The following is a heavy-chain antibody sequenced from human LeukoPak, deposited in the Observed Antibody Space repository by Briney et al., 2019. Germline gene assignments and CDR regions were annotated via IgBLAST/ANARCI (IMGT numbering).Heavy chain of an antibody. J-gene: IGHJ4*02. Sequence: GGSLGLSCAASGFTFSSYWMSWVRQAPGKGLEWVANMNQDGSEKCYVDSVKGRFTISRDNAENSLYLQMNSLRAEDTAVYYCARDDSGPDYWGQGTLVTVSS. V-gene: IGHV3-7*01. CDR2: MNQDGSEK. CDR1: GFTFSSYW. CDR3: ARDDSGPDY. D-gene: IGHD6-19*01.